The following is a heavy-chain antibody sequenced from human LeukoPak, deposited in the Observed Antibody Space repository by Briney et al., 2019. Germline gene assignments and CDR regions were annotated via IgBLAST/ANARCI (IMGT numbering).Heavy chain of an antibody. Sequence: ASVKVSCKASGYTFTGYYMHWVRQAPGQGLEWMGWINPNSGGTNYAQKFQGRVTMTRDTSISTAYMELSRLRSDDTAVYYCARAPSPYYYMDVWGKGTTVTVSS. CDR3: ARAPSPYYYMDV. V-gene: IGHV1-2*02. CDR1: GYTFTGYY. CDR2: INPNSGGT. J-gene: IGHJ6*03.